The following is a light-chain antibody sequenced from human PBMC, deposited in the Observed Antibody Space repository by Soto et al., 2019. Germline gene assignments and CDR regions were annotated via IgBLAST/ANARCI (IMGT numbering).Light chain of an antibody. CDR1: QGIRKN. J-gene: IGKJ4*01. CDR2: GAA. CDR3: LQHSSYPLT. V-gene: IGKV1-17*01. Sequence: DIQMTQSPSSLSASVGDRVTITCRASQGIRKNLGWYQQKPGKATKRLISGAASLQSGVPSRFSGSGSGTEFTLTISSLQPEDFATYYCLQHSSYPLTFGGGTKVEIK.